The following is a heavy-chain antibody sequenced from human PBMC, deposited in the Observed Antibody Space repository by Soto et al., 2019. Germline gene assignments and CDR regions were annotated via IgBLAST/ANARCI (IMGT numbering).Heavy chain of an antibody. Sequence: GASVKVSCKASGYTFTGYYMHWVRQAPGQGLEWMGWINPNSGGTNYAQKFQGWVTMTRDTSISTAYMGLSRLRSDDTAVYYCARGGGPRVHYYYYLDVWGKGTTVTVSS. CDR1: GYTFTGYY. CDR3: ARGGGPRVHYYYYLDV. D-gene: IGHD3-16*01. V-gene: IGHV1-2*04. J-gene: IGHJ6*03. CDR2: INPNSGGT.